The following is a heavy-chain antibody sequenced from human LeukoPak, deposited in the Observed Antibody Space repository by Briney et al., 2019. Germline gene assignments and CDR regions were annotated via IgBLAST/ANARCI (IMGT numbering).Heavy chain of an antibody. CDR2: ISYDGSNK. D-gene: IGHD6-13*01. V-gene: IGHV3-30*18. J-gene: IGHJ6*02. Sequence: GRSLRLSCAASGFTFSSYGMHWVRQAPGKGLEWVAVISYDGSNKYYAGSVKGRFTISRDNSKNTLYLQMNSLRAEDTAVYYCAKDKKSIAAAEAYYYYGMDVWGQGTTVTVSS. CDR1: GFTFSSYG. CDR3: AKDKKSIAAAEAYYYYGMDV.